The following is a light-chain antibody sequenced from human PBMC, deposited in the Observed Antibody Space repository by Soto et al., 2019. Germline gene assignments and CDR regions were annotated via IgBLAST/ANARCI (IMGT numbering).Light chain of an antibody. CDR1: QLGDKL. J-gene: IGLJ2*01. V-gene: IGLV3-1*01. CDR2: ENT. CDR3: QACDSSTVV. Sequence: SYELSQPPSLSVSPGQTASISCSGDQLGDKLASWYQQKPGQSPVLVIYENTKRPSGLPERFSGSNSANTVTLTISGTQAMDEADYYCQACDSSTVVFGGGTKLTVL.